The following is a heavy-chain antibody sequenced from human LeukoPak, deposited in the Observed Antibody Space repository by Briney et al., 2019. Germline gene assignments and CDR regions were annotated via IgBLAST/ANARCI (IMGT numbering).Heavy chain of an antibody. CDR3: ARRASDYYDSSGYYYWFDP. V-gene: IGHV1-69*05. J-gene: IGHJ5*02. D-gene: IGHD3-22*01. CDR1: GGTFSSYA. Sequence: ASVKVSCKASGGTFSSYAISWVRQAPGQGLEWMGGTIPIFGTANYAQKFQGRVTITTDESTSTAYMELSSLRSEDTAVYYCARRASDYYDSSGYYYWFDPWGQGTLVTVSS. CDR2: TIPIFGTA.